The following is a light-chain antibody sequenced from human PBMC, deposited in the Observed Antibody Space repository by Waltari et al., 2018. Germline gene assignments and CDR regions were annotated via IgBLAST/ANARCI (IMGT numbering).Light chain of an antibody. Sequence: ETVLTQSPGTWSLSPGERATLSCRASQSVAGSYLAWYQQKPVQAPRLLIYGASSRATGIPDRFSCSGSGTDFTLTISRLEPEDCAVYYCQQYGTSTSFTFGPGTKVDI. CDR3: QQYGTSTSFT. V-gene: IGKV3-20*01. CDR1: QSVAGSY. CDR2: GAS. J-gene: IGKJ3*01.